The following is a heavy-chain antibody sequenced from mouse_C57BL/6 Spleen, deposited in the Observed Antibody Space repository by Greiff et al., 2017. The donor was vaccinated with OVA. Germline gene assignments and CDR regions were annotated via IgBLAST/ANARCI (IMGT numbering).Heavy chain of an antibody. V-gene: IGHV1-15*01. CDR3: TRSTFAY. J-gene: IGHJ3*01. Sequence: VKLMESGAELVRPGASVTLSCKASGYTFTDYEMHWVKQTPVHGLEWIGAIDPETGGTAYNQKFKGKAILTADKSSSTAYMELRSLTSEDSAVYYCTRSTFAYWGQGTLVTVSA. CDR1: GYTFTDYE. CDR2: IDPETGGT.